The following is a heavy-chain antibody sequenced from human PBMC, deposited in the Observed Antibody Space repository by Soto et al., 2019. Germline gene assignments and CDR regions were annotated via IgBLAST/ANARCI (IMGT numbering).Heavy chain of an antibody. Sequence: PGESLKISCKGSGYKFIDYWICWVLQVPGKGLEWMGSIYPGDFDIKYGPSFQGQVTISADKSITTVYLQWSSLKASDTGIYYCAGAFGGEYYDRRSWYSAYWGQGTQVTVSS. J-gene: IGHJ4*02. CDR1: GYKFIDYW. CDR2: IYPGDFDI. V-gene: IGHV5-51*01. CDR3: AGAFGGEYYDRRSWYSAY. D-gene: IGHD3-16*01.